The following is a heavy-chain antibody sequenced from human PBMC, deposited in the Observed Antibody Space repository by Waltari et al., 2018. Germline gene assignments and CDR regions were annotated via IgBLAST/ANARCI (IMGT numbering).Heavy chain of an antibody. J-gene: IGHJ3*02. CDR3: ARRFGNAFDI. D-gene: IGHD3-3*01. CDR2: IYYSGST. CDR1: GCSISSSSFH. V-gene: IGHV4-39*02. Sequence: QLQLQESGPGLVKPSETLSLICTVPGCSISSSSFHGDWIRQPPGKGLEWIGNIYYSGSTSYNPSLKSRVTISVDTSKNHLLLKLTSVSAADSSVYYCARRFGNAFDIWGQGIMVTVSS.